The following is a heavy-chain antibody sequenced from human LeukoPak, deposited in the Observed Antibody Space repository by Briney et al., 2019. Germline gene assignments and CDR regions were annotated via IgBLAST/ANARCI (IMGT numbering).Heavy chain of an antibody. CDR2: IYYSGST. V-gene: IGHV4-59*01. J-gene: IGHJ4*02. Sequence: SETLSLTCTVSGGSISSYYWSWIRQPPGKGLEWIGYIYYSGSTHYNPSLESRVTISVDTSKSQFSLKLSSVTAADTAVYYCARGSPVGDYWGQGTLVTVSS. D-gene: IGHD3-10*01. CDR3: ARGSPVGDY. CDR1: GGSISSYY.